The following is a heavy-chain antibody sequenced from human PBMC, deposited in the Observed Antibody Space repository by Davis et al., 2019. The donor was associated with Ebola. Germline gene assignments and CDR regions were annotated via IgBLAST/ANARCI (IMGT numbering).Heavy chain of an antibody. CDR1: GYTFTSYG. CDR2: ISAYNGNT. J-gene: IGHJ4*02. Sequence: AASVKVSCKASGYTFTSYGISWVRQAPGQGLEWMGWISAYNGNTNYAQKLQGRVTMTTDTSTSTAYMVLRSLRSDDTAVYYCARALKAYNWNYGYFDFWGQGTLVTVSS. V-gene: IGHV1-18*01. CDR3: ARALKAYNWNYGYFDF. D-gene: IGHD1-7*01.